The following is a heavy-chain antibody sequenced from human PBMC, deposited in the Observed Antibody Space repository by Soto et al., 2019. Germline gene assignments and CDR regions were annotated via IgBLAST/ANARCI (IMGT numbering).Heavy chain of an antibody. CDR3: ARDRRASHTDYYYYYMDV. Sequence: EVQLVESGGGLVKPGGSLRLSCAASGFTFSSYSMNWVRQAPGKGLEWVSSISSSSSYIYYADSVKGRFTISRDNAKNSLYLQMNSLRAEDTAVYYCARDRRASHTDYYYYYMDVWGKGTTVTVSS. CDR2: ISSSSSYI. J-gene: IGHJ6*03. V-gene: IGHV3-21*01. D-gene: IGHD5-18*01. CDR1: GFTFSSYS.